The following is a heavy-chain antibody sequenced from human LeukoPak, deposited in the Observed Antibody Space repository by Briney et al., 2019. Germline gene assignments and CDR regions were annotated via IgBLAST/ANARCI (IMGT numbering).Heavy chain of an antibody. J-gene: IGHJ4*02. D-gene: IGHD3-22*01. CDR2: IIPILGIA. Sequence: SVKVSCKASGGTCSSYAISWVRQAPGQGLEWMGRIIPILGIANYAQKFQGRVTITADKSTSTAYMELSSLRSEDTAVYYCARTSLTYYYDSSGYYFDYWGQGALVTVSS. CDR3: ARTSLTYYYDSSGYYFDY. V-gene: IGHV1-69*04. CDR1: GGTCSSYA.